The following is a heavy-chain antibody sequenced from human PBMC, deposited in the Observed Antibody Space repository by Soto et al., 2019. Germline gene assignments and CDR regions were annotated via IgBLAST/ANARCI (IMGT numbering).Heavy chain of an antibody. V-gene: IGHV4-31*03. CDR3: ARKQEADIYGIDY. CDR2: IYGSGST. D-gene: IGHD4-17*01. J-gene: IGHJ4*02. CDR1: GGSITSGGYY. Sequence: SETLSLTCTVSGGSITSGGYYWSWIRQHPGKGLEWLGYIYGSGSTFYNPSLKSRITLSVDTSKSQFSLKLSSVTVADTAVYFCARKQEADIYGIDYWGQGTLVTVSS.